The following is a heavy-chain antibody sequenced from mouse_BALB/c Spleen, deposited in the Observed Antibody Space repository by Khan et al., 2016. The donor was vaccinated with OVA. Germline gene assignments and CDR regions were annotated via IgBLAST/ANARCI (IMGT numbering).Heavy chain of an antibody. CDR2: ICGGGTT. Sequence: QVQLKESGPGLVAPSQSLSITCTVSGFSLTDYGVNWIRQPPGKGLEWLGIICGGGTTYYNSALKSRLSISKDNSKSQVFLKMNSLQTDDTAMYYCAKPFYAHYYAMDYWGQGTSVTVSS. J-gene: IGHJ4*01. CDR1: GFSLTDYG. D-gene: IGHD2-10*01. CDR3: AKPFYAHYYAMDY. V-gene: IGHV2-6-5*01.